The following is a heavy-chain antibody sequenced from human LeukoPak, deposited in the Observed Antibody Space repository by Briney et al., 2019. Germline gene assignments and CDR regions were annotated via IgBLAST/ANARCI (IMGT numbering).Heavy chain of an antibody. CDR3: ARDLGASCPGY. CDR2: INPSGGST. J-gene: IGHJ4*02. V-gene: IGHV1-46*01. CDR1: GYTFTRYY. D-gene: IGHD3-10*01. Sequence: ASVKVSCKASGYTFTRYYLHWVRQAPGQGLEWMGIINPSGGSTRYAQKFQGRVTMTRDTSTSTAYMELRSLRSDDTAVYYCARDLGASCPGYWGQGTLVTVSS.